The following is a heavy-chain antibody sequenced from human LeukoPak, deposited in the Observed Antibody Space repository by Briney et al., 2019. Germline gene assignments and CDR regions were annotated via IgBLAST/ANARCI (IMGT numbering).Heavy chain of an antibody. V-gene: IGHV3-74*01. CDR2: ISPTGSTT. Sequence: GGSLRLSCAASGFNFASNWMHWVRQTPGKGLVWVSRISPTGSTTSYADSVKGRFTVSRDNAKNTLYLQVNNPRAEDTAVYYCARGPNSNWSGLDFWGQGTLLTVSS. J-gene: IGHJ4*02. CDR1: GFNFASNW. CDR3: ARGPNSNWSGLDF. D-gene: IGHD6-6*01.